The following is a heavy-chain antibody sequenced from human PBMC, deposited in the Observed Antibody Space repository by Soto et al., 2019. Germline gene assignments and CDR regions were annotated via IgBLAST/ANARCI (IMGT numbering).Heavy chain of an antibody. CDR3: ASGPRWGYITY. CDR2: IYYSGST. Sequence: SQTLCLPCTVADGSIGSYYGSLIRQPPGKGLEWIGYIYYSGSTNYNPSLKSRVTISVDTSKNQFSLKLSSVTAADTAVYYCASGPRWGYITYWGQGTLVTVTS. CDR1: DGSIGSYY. D-gene: IGHD5-12*01. J-gene: IGHJ4*02. V-gene: IGHV4-59*08.